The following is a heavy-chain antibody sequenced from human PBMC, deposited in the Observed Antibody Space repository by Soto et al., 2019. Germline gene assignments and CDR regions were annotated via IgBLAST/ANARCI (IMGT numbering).Heavy chain of an antibody. V-gene: IGHV6-1*01. CDR1: GDSVSSNSAA. CDR3: AREDPIGISAVDPNYYFDY. Sequence: KQSQTLSLTCAISGDSVSSNSAAWNWIRQSPSRGLEWLGRTYYRSKWYNDYAVSVKSRITINPDTSKNQFSLQLNSVTPEDTAVYYCAREDPIGISAVDPNYYFDYWGQGTLVTVSS. D-gene: IGHD6-13*01. CDR2: TYYRSKWYN. J-gene: IGHJ4*02.